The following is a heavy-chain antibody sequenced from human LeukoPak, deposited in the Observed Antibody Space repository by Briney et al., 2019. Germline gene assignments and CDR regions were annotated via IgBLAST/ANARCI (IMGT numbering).Heavy chain of an antibody. CDR3: ARDEVVTAIDYYGMDV. CDR2: INHSGST. CDR1: GGSFSGYY. Sequence: SETLSLTCAVYGGSFSGYYWSWIRQPPGKGLEWIGEINHSGSTNYNPSLKSRVTISVDTSKNQFSLKLSSVTAADTAVYYCARDEVVTAIDYYGMDVWGQGTTVTVSS. J-gene: IGHJ6*02. V-gene: IGHV4-34*01. D-gene: IGHD2-21*02.